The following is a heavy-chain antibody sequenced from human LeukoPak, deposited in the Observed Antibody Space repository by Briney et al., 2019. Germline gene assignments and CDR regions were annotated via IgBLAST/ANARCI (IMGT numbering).Heavy chain of an antibody. CDR2: IKQDRSEK. J-gene: IGHJ4*02. V-gene: IGHV3-7*01. D-gene: IGHD3-22*01. CDR1: GFTFSSYW. Sequence: GGSMRLSCAASGFTFSSYWMSWVRQAPGKGLEWVANIKQDRSEKYYVDSVKGRFTISRDNAKNSLYLQMNSLRAEDTAVYYCARRLERTTMIVVVSVFDYWGQGTLVTVSS. CDR3: ARRLERTTMIVVVSVFDY.